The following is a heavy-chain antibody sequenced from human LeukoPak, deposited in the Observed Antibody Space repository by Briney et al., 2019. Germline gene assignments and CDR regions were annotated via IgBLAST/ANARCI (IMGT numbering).Heavy chain of an antibody. CDR2: INPNSGGT. Sequence: ASVKVSCKASGYTFTGYYMHWVRQAPGQGLEWMGWINPNSGGTNYAQKFQGRVTMTRDTSISTAYMELSRLRSDDTAVYYCARDLETKSTYDFWSGYYYYGMDVWGQGTTVTVSS. CDR3: ARDLETKSTYDFWSGYYYYGMDV. V-gene: IGHV1-2*02. J-gene: IGHJ6*02. CDR1: GYTFTGYY. D-gene: IGHD3-3*01.